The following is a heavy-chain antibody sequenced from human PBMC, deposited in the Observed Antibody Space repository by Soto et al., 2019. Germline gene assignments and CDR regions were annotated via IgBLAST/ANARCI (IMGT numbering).Heavy chain of an antibody. J-gene: IGHJ6*02. Sequence: PGGSLRLSCAASGFTVSSNYMSWVRQAPGKGLEWVSVIYSGGSTYYADSVKGRLTISRDNSKNTLYLQMNSLRAEDTAVYYCARDRIVAKYGMDVWGQGTTVTVSS. CDR2: IYSGGST. CDR3: ARDRIVAKYGMDV. V-gene: IGHV3-53*01. CDR1: GFTVSSNY. D-gene: IGHD5-12*01.